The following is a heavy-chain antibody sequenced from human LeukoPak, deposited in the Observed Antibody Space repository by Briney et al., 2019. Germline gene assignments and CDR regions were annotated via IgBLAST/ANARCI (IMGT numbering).Heavy chain of an antibody. D-gene: IGHD3-22*01. J-gene: IGHJ4*02. CDR2: IKQDGSEK. CDR1: GFTFSSYW. Sequence: GGSLRLSCAASGFTFSSYWTSWVRQAPGKGLEWVANIKQDGSEKYYVDSVKGRFTISRDNAKNSLYLQMNSLRAEDTAVYYCARVIVVVITSYFDDWGQGTLVTVSS. CDR3: ARVIVVVITSYFDD. V-gene: IGHV3-7*01.